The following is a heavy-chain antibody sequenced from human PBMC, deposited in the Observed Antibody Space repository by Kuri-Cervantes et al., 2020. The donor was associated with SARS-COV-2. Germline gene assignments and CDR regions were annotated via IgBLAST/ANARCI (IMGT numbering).Heavy chain of an antibody. CDR2: INHSGST. CDR3: ARGKVPTITIFGVVTTYYFDY. Sequence: GSLRLSCAVYGGSFSGYYWSWIRQPPGKGLEWIGEINHSGSTNYNPSLKSRVTISVDTSKNQFSLKLSSVTAADTAVYYCARGKVPTITIFGVVTTYYFDYWGQGTLVTVSS. D-gene: IGHD3-3*01. J-gene: IGHJ4*02. CDR1: GGSFSGYY. V-gene: IGHV4-34*01.